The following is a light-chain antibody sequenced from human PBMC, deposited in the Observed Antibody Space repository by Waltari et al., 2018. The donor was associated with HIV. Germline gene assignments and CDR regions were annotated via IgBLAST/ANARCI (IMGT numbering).Light chain of an antibody. CDR2: DAS. Sequence: EMVLPQSPATLSLSPGERASLSCRASQTVSSYLAWYQQKPGQAPRLLIFDASKRAAGVPARFSSSGSGTDFTLTISSLEPEDSAVYYCQHRNNWPPMYTFGQGTKLEI. V-gene: IGKV3-11*01. CDR1: QTVSSY. CDR3: QHRNNWPPMYT. J-gene: IGKJ2*01.